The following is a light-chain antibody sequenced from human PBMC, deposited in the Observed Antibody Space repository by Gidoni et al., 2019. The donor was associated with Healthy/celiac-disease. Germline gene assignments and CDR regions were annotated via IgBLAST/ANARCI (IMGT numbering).Light chain of an antibody. Sequence: QSVLTQPPSVSAAPGQKVTISCSGSSSNIGNNYVSWYQQLPGTAPKLLIYDNNKRPAGIPDRFSGSKSGTSATLGITGHQTGHEADYYCGTWDSSLSAVVFGGGTKLTVL. CDR2: DNN. V-gene: IGLV1-51*01. CDR1: SSNIGNNY. CDR3: GTWDSSLSAVV. J-gene: IGLJ2*01.